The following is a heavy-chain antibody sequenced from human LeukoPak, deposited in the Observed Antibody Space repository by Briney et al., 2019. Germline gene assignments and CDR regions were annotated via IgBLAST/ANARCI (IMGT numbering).Heavy chain of an antibody. D-gene: IGHD4-23*01. J-gene: IGHJ4*02. Sequence: ASVKVSCKSSGYTFTTYGITWVRQAPGQGLEWMGWISTDNGDTNYAQKLQGRVTMTTDTSTSTAYMELSRLRSDDTAVYYCARALGGNLDYWGQGTLVTVSS. CDR1: GYTFTTYG. V-gene: IGHV1-18*01. CDR3: ARALGGNLDY. CDR2: ISTDNGDT.